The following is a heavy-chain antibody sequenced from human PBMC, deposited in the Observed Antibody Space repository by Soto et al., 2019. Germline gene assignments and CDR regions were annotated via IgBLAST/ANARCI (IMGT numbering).Heavy chain of an antibody. CDR1: GYTFTSYG. J-gene: IGHJ4*02. Sequence: ASANLSCKASGYTFTSYGFSWVRQAPGQGLEWMGWISPYNHNTNYAQKLQGRVTMTTDTSTSTAYMELRSLRSDDTAVYYCARVVIWAEYGSEYWGKGNMVTVSP. D-gene: IGHD2-2*01. V-gene: IGHV1-18*04. CDR3: ARVVIWAEYGSEY. CDR2: ISPYNHNT.